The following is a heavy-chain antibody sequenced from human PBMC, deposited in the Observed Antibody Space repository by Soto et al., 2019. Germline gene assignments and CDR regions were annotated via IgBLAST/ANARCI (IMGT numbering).Heavy chain of an antibody. CDR1: GYTFTGYY. J-gene: IGHJ3*02. Sequence: ASVKVSCKASGYTFTGYYMHWVRQAPGQGLEWMGWINPNSGGTNYAQKFHGWVTITRDTSISTDYMELSRLRSDHTAVYYCARDQRGGYYQSNAFDSWGQGTMVTVSS. CDR2: INPNSGGT. V-gene: IGHV1-2*04. D-gene: IGHD3-3*01. CDR3: ARDQRGGYYQSNAFDS.